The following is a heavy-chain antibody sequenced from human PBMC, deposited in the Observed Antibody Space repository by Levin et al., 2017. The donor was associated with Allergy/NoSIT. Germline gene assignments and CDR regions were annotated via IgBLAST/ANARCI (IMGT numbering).Heavy chain of an antibody. CDR3: ARADTSGSYFDS. CDR2: IYYSGST. D-gene: IGHD3-22*01. V-gene: IGHV4-31*03. Sequence: SQTLSLTCTVSGGSISSGFYYWSWIRQLPGKGLEWIGYIYYSGSTFYNPSLKSRLTISMDTSKNHFSLKLSSVTAADTAVYYCARADTSGSYFDSWGQGTLVTVSS. J-gene: IGHJ4*02. CDR1: GGSISSGFYY.